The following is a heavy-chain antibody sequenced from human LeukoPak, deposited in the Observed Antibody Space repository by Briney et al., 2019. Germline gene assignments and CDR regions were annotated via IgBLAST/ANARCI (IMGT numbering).Heavy chain of an antibody. CDR1: GFTFINYG. J-gene: IGHJ4*02. D-gene: IGHD4-17*01. Sequence: SGGSLRLSCAASGFTFINYGIHWVRQAPGMGLGWVAFIRYDGSNKYYGDSVKGRFTISRDNSKNTVYLQMNSLRGEDTAVYYCARDYGDRTFDDWGQGTLVTVSS. V-gene: IGHV3-30*02. CDR2: IRYDGSNK. CDR3: ARDYGDRTFDD.